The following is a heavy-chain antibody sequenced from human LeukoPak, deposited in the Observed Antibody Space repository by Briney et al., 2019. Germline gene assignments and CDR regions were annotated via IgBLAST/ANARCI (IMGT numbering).Heavy chain of an antibody. Sequence: SETLSLTCTVSGGSVTDYYWSWIRQSPGKGLEWIGYIYYTGTSYNPSLKSRDTISADTSKNQFSLKLSSVTAADTAVYYCARGGGDYYVSSGYPFLHYWGQGTLVTVSS. CDR1: GGSVTDYY. V-gene: IGHV4-59*02. CDR3: ARGGGDYYVSSGYPFLHY. J-gene: IGHJ4*02. D-gene: IGHD3-22*01. CDR2: IYYTGT.